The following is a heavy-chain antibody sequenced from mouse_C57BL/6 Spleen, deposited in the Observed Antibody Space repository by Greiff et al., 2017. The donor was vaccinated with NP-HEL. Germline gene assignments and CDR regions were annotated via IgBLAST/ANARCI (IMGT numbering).Heavy chain of an antibody. CDR1: GYAFSSYW. Sequence: VQLQQSGAELVKPGASVKISCKASGYAFSSYWMNWVKQRPGKGLEWIGQIYPGDGDTNYNGKFKGKATLTADKSSSTAYMQLSSLTSEDSAVYFCARVYDYDGGYWYFDVWGTGTTVTVSS. J-gene: IGHJ1*03. V-gene: IGHV1-80*01. CDR3: ARVYDYDGGYWYFDV. D-gene: IGHD2-4*01. CDR2: IYPGDGDT.